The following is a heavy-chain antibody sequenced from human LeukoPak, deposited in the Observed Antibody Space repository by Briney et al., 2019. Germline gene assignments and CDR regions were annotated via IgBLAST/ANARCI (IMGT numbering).Heavy chain of an antibody. Sequence: SETPLLTCTVSGDSVTSGGYFWTWIRQHPGKGLEWIGYISDSGTTSYNPSLKSRVSISVATSNNQFSLRLSSVTAADTAVYYCARDVVVTSSPDAFDIWGQG. CDR3: ARDVVVTSSPDAFDI. CDR1: GDSVTSGGYF. D-gene: IGHD2-21*02. J-gene: IGHJ3*02. V-gene: IGHV4-31*03. CDR2: ISDSGTT.